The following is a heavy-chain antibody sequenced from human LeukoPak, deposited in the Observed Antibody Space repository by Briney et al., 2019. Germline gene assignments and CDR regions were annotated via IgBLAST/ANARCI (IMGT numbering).Heavy chain of an antibody. CDR3: ATQDSSSWYFDY. J-gene: IGHJ4*02. CDR2: FYTSGST. V-gene: IGHV4-61*02. D-gene: IGHD6-13*01. Sequence: PSETLSLTCTVSGGSISSGNYFWSWILQPAGKGLEWIGRFYTSGSTNYNPSLKSRVTISVDTANNQFSLKLSSVTAADTAVYYCATQDSSSWYFDYWGQGTLVTVSS. CDR1: GGSISSGNYF.